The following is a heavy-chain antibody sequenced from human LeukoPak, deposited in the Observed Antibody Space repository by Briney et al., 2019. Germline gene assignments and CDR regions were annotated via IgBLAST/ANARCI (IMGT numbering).Heavy chain of an antibody. CDR3: AKDEGGSLGY. D-gene: IGHD1-26*01. V-gene: IGHV3-30-3*01. CDR1: GFTFSSYA. Sequence: PGRSLRLSCAASGFTFSSYAMHWVRQAPGKGLEWVAVISYDGSNKYYADSVKGRFTISRDNSKNTLYLQMNSLRAEDTAVYYCAKDEGGSLGYWGQGTLVTVSS. J-gene: IGHJ4*02. CDR2: ISYDGSNK.